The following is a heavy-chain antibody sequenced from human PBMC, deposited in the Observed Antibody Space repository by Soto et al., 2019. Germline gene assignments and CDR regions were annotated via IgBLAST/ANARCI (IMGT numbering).Heavy chain of an antibody. CDR1: GGSISSSSYY. V-gene: IGHV4-39*01. Sequence: ETLSLTCTVSGGSISSSSYYWGWIRQPPGKGLEWIGSIYYSGYTYYNPSLKSRVTISVDTSKNQFSLKLSSVTAADTAVYYCARLYGLDAFDIWGQGTMVTVSS. J-gene: IGHJ3*02. D-gene: IGHD3-16*02. CDR3: ARLYGLDAFDI. CDR2: IYYSGYT.